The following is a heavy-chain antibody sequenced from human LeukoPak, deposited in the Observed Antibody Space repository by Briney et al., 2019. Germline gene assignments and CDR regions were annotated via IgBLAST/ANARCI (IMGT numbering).Heavy chain of an antibody. CDR2: ISAYNGNT. V-gene: IGHV1-18*01. CDR3: ARDRYYDFWSGYSLGY. J-gene: IGHJ4*02. Sequence: ASVKVSCKASGGTFSSYAISWVRQAPGQGLEWMGWISAYNGNTNYAQKLQGRVTMTTDTSTSTAYMELRSLRSEDTAVYYCARDRYYDFWSGYSLGYWGQGTLVTVSS. D-gene: IGHD3-3*01. CDR1: GGTFSSYA.